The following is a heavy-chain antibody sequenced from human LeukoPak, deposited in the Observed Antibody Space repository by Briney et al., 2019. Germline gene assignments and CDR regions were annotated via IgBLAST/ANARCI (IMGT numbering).Heavy chain of an antibody. Sequence: PGGSLRLSCAASGFTFSTYSMNWVRQAPGKGLEWISFISSSSSTIYYADSVKGRFTISRDNARNSLFLQMNSLRDEDSAVYYCARGEIKMLGYNDYYYAMDVWGQGTTVTVS. J-gene: IGHJ6*02. CDR1: GFTFSTYS. D-gene: IGHD5-24*01. V-gene: IGHV3-48*02. CDR2: ISSSSSTI. CDR3: ARGEIKMLGYNDYYYAMDV.